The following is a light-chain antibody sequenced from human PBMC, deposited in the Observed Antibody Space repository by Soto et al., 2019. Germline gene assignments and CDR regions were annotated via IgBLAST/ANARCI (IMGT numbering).Light chain of an antibody. CDR1: QSVINN. J-gene: IGKJ4*01. CDR2: GAS. V-gene: IGKV3-15*01. Sequence: EVVMTQSPATLSVSPGERATLSCRASQSVINNLSWYQQKPGQAPRLLIYGASTRATGIPARFSGSGPGTEFTLTISSLQSEDSAVYYCHQYNDWPPATFGGGTKVEI. CDR3: HQYNDWPPAT.